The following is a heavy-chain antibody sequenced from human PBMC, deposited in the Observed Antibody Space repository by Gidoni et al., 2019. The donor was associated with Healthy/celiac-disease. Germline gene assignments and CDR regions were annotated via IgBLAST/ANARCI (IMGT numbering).Heavy chain of an antibody. J-gene: IGHJ4*02. Sequence: QLQLQESGPGLVKPSETLSLTCTVSGGSISSSSYYWGWIRQPPGKGLEWIGSIHYSGSTYDNPSLKSRVTRSVDTSKNRFSLKLSSVTAADTAVYYGARQIAETAMVDFDYWGQGTLVTVSS. D-gene: IGHD5-18*01. CDR1: GGSISSSSYY. CDR2: IHYSGST. V-gene: IGHV4-39*01. CDR3: ARQIAETAMVDFDY.